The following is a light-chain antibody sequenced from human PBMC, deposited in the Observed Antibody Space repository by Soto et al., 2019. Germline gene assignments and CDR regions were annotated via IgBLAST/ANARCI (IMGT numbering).Light chain of an antibody. Sequence: EIVLTQSPGTLSLSPGERATLSCRASQSVPSDWLAWYRHKPGQALRLLIYDASHRATGIPARFSGSGSGTDFTLTISNLEPDDFALYYCQHRSNWPPTFGQGTKVEIK. CDR2: DAS. J-gene: IGKJ1*01. CDR1: QSVPSD. V-gene: IGKV3-11*01. CDR3: QHRSNWPPT.